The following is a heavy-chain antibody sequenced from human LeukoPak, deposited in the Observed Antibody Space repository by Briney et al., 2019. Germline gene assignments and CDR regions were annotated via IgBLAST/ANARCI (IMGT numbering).Heavy chain of an antibody. CDR1: GFTFSSYA. J-gene: IGHJ4*02. CDR2: ISGSGGST. CDR3: AKRKLYSSGSDY. Sequence: GGSLRLSCAASGFTFSSYAMSWVRQAPGKGLEWVSTISGSGGSTYYADSVKGRFTIFRDNSKNTLYLQMNSLRAEDTAVYYCAKRKLYSSGSDYWGQGTLVTVSS. V-gene: IGHV3-23*01. D-gene: IGHD6-19*01.